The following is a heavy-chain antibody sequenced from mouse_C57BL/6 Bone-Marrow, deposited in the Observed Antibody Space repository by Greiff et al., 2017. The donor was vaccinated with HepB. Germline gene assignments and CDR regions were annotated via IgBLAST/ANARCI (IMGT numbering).Heavy chain of an antibody. D-gene: IGHD1-1*01. J-gene: IGHJ4*01. CDR1: GYTFTGYW. CDR3: ARKRITTVRETYYAMDY. V-gene: IGHV1-9*01. Sequence: QVQLQQSGAELMKPGASVKLSCKATGYTFTGYWIEWVKQRPGHGLEWIGEILPGSGSTNYNEKFKGKATFTADTSSNAAYMQLSSLTTEDSAIYYCARKRITTVRETYYAMDYWGQGTSVTVSS. CDR2: ILPGSGST.